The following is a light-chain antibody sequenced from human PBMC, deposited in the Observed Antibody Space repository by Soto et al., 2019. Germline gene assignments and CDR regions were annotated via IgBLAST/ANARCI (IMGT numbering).Light chain of an antibody. V-gene: IGKV1-39*01. CDR3: QQTHSAIHS. J-gene: IGKJ2*01. CDR2: AAA. Sequence: DIQMTQYPSSLSASVGDRVTIACQSSQDIERYLNWYQQKEGRAPQLLMFAAANLESGVPSRFRGSGSGTDFTLTISSLQPEDFATYYCQQTHSAIHSFGQGTKVDIK. CDR1: QDIERY.